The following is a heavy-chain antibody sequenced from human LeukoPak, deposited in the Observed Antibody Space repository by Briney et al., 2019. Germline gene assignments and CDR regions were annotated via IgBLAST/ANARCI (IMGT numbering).Heavy chain of an antibody. J-gene: IGHJ4*02. CDR2: MYSGGST. CDR3: AKAKTSPGFPFEH. CDR1: GFTVSTNV. Sequence: LWGSLRLSCAASGFTVSTNVMSWVRQAPGKGLECVSFMYSGGSTYYADSVKGPFTISRDTSKNTLYLQMNSLRDEDTALYYCAKAKTSPGFPFEHWGLGTLVVVSA. V-gene: IGHV3-53*01. D-gene: IGHD3-9*01.